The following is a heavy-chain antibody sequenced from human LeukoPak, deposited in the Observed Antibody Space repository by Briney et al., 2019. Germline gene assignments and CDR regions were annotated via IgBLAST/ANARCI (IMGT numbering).Heavy chain of an antibody. CDR2: INWNGGST. CDR3: ARDLAVAGPYYFDY. Sequence: PGGSLRLSCAASGFIFDDYGMSWVRQAPGKGLEWVSGINWNGGSTGYADSVKGRFTISRDNAKNSLYLQMNSLRAEDTALYYCARDLAVAGPYYFDYWGRGTLVTVSS. CDR1: GFIFDDYG. V-gene: IGHV3-20*04. J-gene: IGHJ4*02. D-gene: IGHD6-19*01.